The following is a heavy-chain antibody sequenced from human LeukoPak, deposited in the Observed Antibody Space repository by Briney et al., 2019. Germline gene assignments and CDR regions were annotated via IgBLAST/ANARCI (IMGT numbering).Heavy chain of an antibody. CDR3: ARGVYIAAAQYGY. CDR1: GYTFTGYY. J-gene: IGHJ4*02. V-gene: IGHV1-2*02. D-gene: IGHD6-13*01. Sequence: ASVKVSCKASGYTFTGYYMHWVRQAPGQGLEWMGWINPNSGGTNYAQKFQGRVTMTRDTSISTAYMELSRLRSDDTAVYYCARGVYIAAAQYGYWGQGALVTVSS. CDR2: INPNSGGT.